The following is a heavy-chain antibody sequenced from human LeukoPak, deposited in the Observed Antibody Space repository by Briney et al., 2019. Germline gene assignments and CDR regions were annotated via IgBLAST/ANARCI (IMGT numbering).Heavy chain of an antibody. V-gene: IGHV3-23*01. CDR1: GFTFSSYA. CDR3: AKENSIAARGLFDY. CDR2: ISGSGGST. J-gene: IGHJ4*02. D-gene: IGHD6-13*01. Sequence: GGSLRLSCAASGFTFSSYAMSWVRQAPGEGLEWVSAISGSGGSTYYADSVKGRFTISRDNSKNTPYLQMNSLRAEDMAVYYCAKENSIAARGLFDYWGQGTLVTVSS.